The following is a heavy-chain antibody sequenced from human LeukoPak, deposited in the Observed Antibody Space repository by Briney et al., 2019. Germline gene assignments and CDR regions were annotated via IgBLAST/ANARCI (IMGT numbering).Heavy chain of an antibody. V-gene: IGHV3-30*18. CDR3: AKVSLVGTDY. CDR2: ISYDGSNK. J-gene: IGHJ4*02. Sequence: GGSLRLSCAASGFTFSSHGMHWVRQAPGKGLEWVAVISYDGSNKYYADSVKGRFTISRDNSKNTLYLQMNSLRAEDTAVYYCAKVSLVGTDYWGQGTLVTVSS. CDR1: GFTFSSHG. D-gene: IGHD6-19*01.